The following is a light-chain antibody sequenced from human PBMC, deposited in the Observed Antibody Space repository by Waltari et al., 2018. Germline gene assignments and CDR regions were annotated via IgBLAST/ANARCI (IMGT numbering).Light chain of an antibody. J-gene: IGLJ1*01. V-gene: IGLV3-21*03. CDR2: DDS. CDR1: NIGSKS. CDR3: QVWDSSRDYV. Sequence: SYVLTQPPSVSVAPGKTARLTCGGNNIGSKSVHWYQQKPGQAPVLVVYDDSDRPSGSPERFSGSNAGNTATLTISRVEAGDEADYYCQVWDSSRDYVFGTGTKVTVL.